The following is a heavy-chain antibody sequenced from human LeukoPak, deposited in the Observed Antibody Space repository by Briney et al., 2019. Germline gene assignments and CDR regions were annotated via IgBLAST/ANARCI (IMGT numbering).Heavy chain of an antibody. J-gene: IGHJ4*02. CDR3: ARDRSTKYSCDH. CDR2: ISYDGSIK. Sequence: GGSLRLSCAASEFTFSSHAMHWVRQAPGKGLEWVAFISYDGSIKYYADSVKGRFTISRDNSKNTLYLQMSSLRTEDTAVYYCARDRSTKYSCDHWGQGTLVSVSS. CDR1: EFTFSSHA. V-gene: IGHV3-30-3*01. D-gene: IGHD2-2*01.